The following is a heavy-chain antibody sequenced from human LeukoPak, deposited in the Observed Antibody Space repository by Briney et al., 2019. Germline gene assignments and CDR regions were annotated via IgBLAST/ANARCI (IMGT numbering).Heavy chain of an antibody. CDR3: ARDRVDVAATHYYYYGMDV. CDR1: GYTFTSYY. J-gene: IGHJ6*02. D-gene: IGHD2-15*01. CDR2: INPSGGST. Sequence: ASVKVSCKASGYTFTSYYMHWVRQAPGQGLEWMGIINPSGGSTSYAQKFQGRVTMTRDTSTSTVYMELSSLRSEDTAVYYCARDRVDVAATHYYYYGMDVWGQGTTVTVSS. V-gene: IGHV1-46*01.